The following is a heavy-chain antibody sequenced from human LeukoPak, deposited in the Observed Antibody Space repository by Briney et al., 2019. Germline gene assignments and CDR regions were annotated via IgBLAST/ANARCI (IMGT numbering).Heavy chain of an antibody. D-gene: IGHD3-22*01. J-gene: IGHJ5*02. CDR2: MYYSGIT. V-gene: IGHV4-30-4*01. Sequence: PSETLSLTCPVSGGSISSGDYYWSWIRQPPGKGLEWIAYMYYSGITYYNPSLKSRVTMSADTSKNQLSLKLSSVTAADTAVYYCARPYYYDSRIDPWGQGSLVTVSP. CDR3: ARPYYYDSRIDP. CDR1: GGSISSGDYY.